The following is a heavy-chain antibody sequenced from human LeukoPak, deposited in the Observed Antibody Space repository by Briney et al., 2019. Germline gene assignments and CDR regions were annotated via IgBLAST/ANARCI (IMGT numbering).Heavy chain of an antibody. CDR1: GFTFSSYG. Sequence: GGSLRLSCAASGFTFSSYGMHWVRQAPGKGLEWVAVIWYDGSNKYYADSVKGRFTISRDNSKNTLYLQMNSPRAEDTAVYYCAKDHRAYCGGDCYSSNWFDPWGQGTLVTVSS. D-gene: IGHD2-21*02. V-gene: IGHV3-33*06. J-gene: IGHJ5*02. CDR3: AKDHRAYCGGDCYSSNWFDP. CDR2: IWYDGSNK.